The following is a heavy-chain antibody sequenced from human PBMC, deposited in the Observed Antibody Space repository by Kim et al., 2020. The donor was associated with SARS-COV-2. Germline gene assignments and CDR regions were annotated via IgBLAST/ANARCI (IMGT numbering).Heavy chain of an antibody. Sequence: SETLSLTCTVSGGSISSYYWSWIRQPPGKGLEWIGYIYYSGSTNYNPSLKSRVTISVDTSKNQFSLKLSSVTAADTAVYYCVRGPIYYYGLGSYYNETDYWGQGTLVTVSS. CDR1: GGSISSYY. CDR2: IYYSGST. J-gene: IGHJ4*02. D-gene: IGHD3-10*01. V-gene: IGHV4-59*08. CDR3: VRGPIYYYGLGSYYNETDY.